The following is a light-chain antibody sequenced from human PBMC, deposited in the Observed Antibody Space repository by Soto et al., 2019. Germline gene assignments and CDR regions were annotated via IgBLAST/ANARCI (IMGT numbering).Light chain of an antibody. V-gene: IGKV3-20*01. CDR3: QQYGSSPPYT. CDR2: GSS. Sequence: EVVLTQSPGTLSLSPGERATLSCRASQSVRNNYLAWYQQKPGQSPKLLIFGSSDRATGIPDRFSGSGSGTDFTLTISRLEPEDFAVYYRQQYGSSPPYTFGQGTKLEIK. J-gene: IGKJ2*01. CDR1: QSVRNNY.